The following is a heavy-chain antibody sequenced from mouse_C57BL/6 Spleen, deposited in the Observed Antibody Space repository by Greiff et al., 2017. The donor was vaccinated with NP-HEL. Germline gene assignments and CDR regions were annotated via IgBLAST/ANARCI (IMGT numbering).Heavy chain of an antibody. CDR2: IDPEDGDT. J-gene: IGHJ1*03. V-gene: IGHV14-1*01. CDR1: GFNIKDYY. D-gene: IGHD2-1*01. CDR3: TIRGNLLLYFDV. Sequence: VQLQQSGAELVRPGASVKLSCTASGFNIKDYYMHWVKQRPEQGLEWIGRIDPEDGDTEYAPKFQGKATMTADTSSNTAYLQLSSLTSEDTAVYYCTIRGNLLLYFDVWGTWTTVTVSS.